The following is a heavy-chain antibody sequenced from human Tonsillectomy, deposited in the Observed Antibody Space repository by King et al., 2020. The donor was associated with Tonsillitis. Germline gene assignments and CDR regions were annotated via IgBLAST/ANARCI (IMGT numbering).Heavy chain of an antibody. CDR1: GGSISSSSYY. V-gene: IGHV4-39*01. Sequence: LQLQESGPGLVKPSETLSLTCTVSGGSISSSSYYWGWIRQPPGKGLEWIGSIYYSGSTYYNPSLKSRVTISVDTSKNQFSLKLSSVTAADTAVYYCARTTALYSGSYYDYWGQGTLGTVSS. CDR2: IYYSGST. CDR3: ARTTALYSGSYYDY. J-gene: IGHJ4*02. D-gene: IGHD1-26*01.